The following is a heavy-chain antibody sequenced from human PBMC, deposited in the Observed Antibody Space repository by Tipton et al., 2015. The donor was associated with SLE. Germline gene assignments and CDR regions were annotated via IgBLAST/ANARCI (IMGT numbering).Heavy chain of an antibody. CDR2: INHSGNT. Sequence: TLSLTCAVYGGSFSGNHWSWIRQPPGKGLEWIGEINHSGNTNYNPSLKSRVTISADTSKNQFSLKLSSVTAADTAVYFCARDGAIGARPGSFDYWGQGALVTVSS. CDR1: GGSFSGNH. V-gene: IGHV4-34*01. D-gene: IGHD6-6*01. CDR3: ARDGAIGARPGSFDY. J-gene: IGHJ4*02.